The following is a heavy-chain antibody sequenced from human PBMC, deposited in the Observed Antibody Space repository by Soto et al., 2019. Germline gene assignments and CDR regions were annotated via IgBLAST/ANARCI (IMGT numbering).Heavy chain of an antibody. D-gene: IGHD1-26*01. V-gene: IGHV1-8*02. CDR3: ARMATSGTLNWFDP. Sequence: QAQLVQSGAEVKEPGASVKVSCKASGYTFGNYDISWVRLVTGQGLEWMGWMNPNSANTGYAQQFQGRVSMTRDTSMQTAYMELRSLRPEDTAIYYCARMATSGTLNWFDPWGQGTLVTVSS. CDR2: MNPNSANT. CDR1: GYTFGNYD. J-gene: IGHJ5*02.